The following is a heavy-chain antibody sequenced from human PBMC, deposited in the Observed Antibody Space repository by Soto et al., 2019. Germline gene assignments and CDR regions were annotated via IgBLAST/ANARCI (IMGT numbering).Heavy chain of an antibody. J-gene: IGHJ4*02. Sequence: SVKVSCKSSGGTFSNYAISWVRQAPGQGLEWMGMFIPMFGLSNYAQKFQGRVTFTADKSTSTAYMELTTLRSEGTAVYYCAGERMEAGPFDYWGQGTLVTVSS. V-gene: IGHV1-69*04. CDR1: GGTFSNYA. CDR3: AGERMEAGPFDY. D-gene: IGHD1-1*01. CDR2: FIPMFGLS.